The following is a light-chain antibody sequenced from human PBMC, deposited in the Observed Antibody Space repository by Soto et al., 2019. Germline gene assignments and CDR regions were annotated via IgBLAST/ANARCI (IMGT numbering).Light chain of an antibody. Sequence: EIVLTQSPATLSLSPGEIATLSCRASQSVGSYLAWYQQKPGQAPRLLIYDASNRATGIPARFSGSGSGTDFTRTISSLEPEDFAVYYCQQRSNWPLTFGGGTKVEIQ. CDR1: QSVGSY. CDR2: DAS. CDR3: QQRSNWPLT. V-gene: IGKV3-11*01. J-gene: IGKJ4*01.